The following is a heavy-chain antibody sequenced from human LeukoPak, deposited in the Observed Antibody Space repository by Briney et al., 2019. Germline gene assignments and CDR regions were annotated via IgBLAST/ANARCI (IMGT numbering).Heavy chain of an antibody. CDR1: SYSISSASS. CDR2: IFHSGNS. J-gene: IGHJ4*02. CDR3: ARVTYVDDMLYQYFDY. D-gene: IGHD4-17*01. Sequence: SETLSLTCAVSSYSISSASSWGWIRQSPGKGLEWVGRIFHSGNSYYNPSLKSRLTMSVNTSKNQFSLKLTSVTAADTALYYCARVTYVDDMLYQYFDYWGQGILVTVSS. V-gene: IGHV4-38-2*01.